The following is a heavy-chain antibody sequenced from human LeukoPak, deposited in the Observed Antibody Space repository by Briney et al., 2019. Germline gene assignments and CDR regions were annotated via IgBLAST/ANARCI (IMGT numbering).Heavy chain of an antibody. CDR2: INPSGGST. D-gene: IGHD5-12*01. CDR3: ARFYSGYGNYYYYMDV. CDR1: GYTFTSYF. V-gene: IGHV1-46*01. J-gene: IGHJ6*03. Sequence: ASVKVSCKASGYTFTSYFIHWVRQAPGQGLEWMGIINPSGGSTNYAQKFQGRVTMTRDTSISTAYMELSRLRSDDTAVYYCARFYSGYGNYYYYMDVWGKGTTVTVSS.